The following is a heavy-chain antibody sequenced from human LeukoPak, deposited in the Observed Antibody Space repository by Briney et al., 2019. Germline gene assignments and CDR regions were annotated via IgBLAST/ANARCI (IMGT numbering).Heavy chain of an antibody. CDR1: GFTFSSYN. J-gene: IGHJ4*02. V-gene: IGHV3-21*01. CDR2: ISSSSSYI. CDR3: AREVSATARRDY. Sequence: GGSLRLSCAASGFTFSSYNMNWARQAPGKGLEWVSSISSSSSYIYYADSVKGRFTISRDNAKNSLYLQMNSLRAEDTAVYYCAREVSATARRDYWGQGTLVTVSS. D-gene: IGHD6-6*01.